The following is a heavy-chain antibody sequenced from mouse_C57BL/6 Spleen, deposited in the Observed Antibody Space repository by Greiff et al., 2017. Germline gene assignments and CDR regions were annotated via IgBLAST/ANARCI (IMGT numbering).Heavy chain of an antibody. Sequence: EVKLVESEGGLVQPGSSMKLSCTASGFTFSDYYMAWVRQVPEKGLEWVANINYDGSSTYYLDSLKSRFIISRDNAKNILYLQMSSLKSEDTATYYCARDYSNYFDYWGQGTTLTVSS. D-gene: IGHD2-5*01. V-gene: IGHV5-16*01. CDR1: GFTFSDYY. CDR3: ARDYSNYFDY. CDR2: INYDGSST. J-gene: IGHJ2*01.